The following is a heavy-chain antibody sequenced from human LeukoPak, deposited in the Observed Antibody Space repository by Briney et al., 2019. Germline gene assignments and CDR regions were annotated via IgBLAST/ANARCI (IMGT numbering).Heavy chain of an antibody. J-gene: IGHJ4*02. CDR3: ARDSSTRPFDY. CDR1: GFTFSSYW. D-gene: IGHD2-2*01. Sequence: GGSLRLSCAASGFTFSSYWMSWVRQAPGKGLEWVANIKQDGSEKFYVDSVKGRFTISRDNAKNSLYLQMSSLRAEDTAVYYCARDSSTRPFDYWGQGTLVTVSS. CDR2: IKQDGSEK. V-gene: IGHV3-7*01.